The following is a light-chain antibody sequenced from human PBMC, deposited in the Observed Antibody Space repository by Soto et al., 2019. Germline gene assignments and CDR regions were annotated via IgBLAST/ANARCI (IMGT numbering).Light chain of an antibody. CDR1: SSDVGGYKY. Sequence: QSVLTQPASVSGSPGQSITISCTGTSSDVGGYKYVSWYQHHPGQAPKLMIHAVNSRPSGVSTRFSGSKSGNTASLTISGLQPEDEADYYCSSYTSSITWVFGGGTKVTVL. J-gene: IGLJ3*02. CDR2: AVN. V-gene: IGLV2-14*01. CDR3: SSYTSSITWV.